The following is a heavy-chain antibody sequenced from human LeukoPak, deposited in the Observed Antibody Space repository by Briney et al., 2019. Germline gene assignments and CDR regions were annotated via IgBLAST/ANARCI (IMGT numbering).Heavy chain of an antibody. Sequence: SETLSLTCAVYGGSFSGYYWSWIRQPPGKGLEWMGEINHSGSTNYNPSLKSRVAISVDTSKNQFSLKPSSVTAADTAVYYCARRRSSYSNYPYYFDYWGQGTLVTVSS. V-gene: IGHV4-34*01. CDR3: ARRRSSYSNYPYYFDY. CDR2: INHSGST. CDR1: GGSFSGYY. J-gene: IGHJ4*02. D-gene: IGHD4-11*01.